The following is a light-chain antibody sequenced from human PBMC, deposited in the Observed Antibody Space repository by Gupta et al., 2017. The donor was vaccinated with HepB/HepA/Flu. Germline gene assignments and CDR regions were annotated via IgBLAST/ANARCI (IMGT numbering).Light chain of an antibody. V-gene: IGLV3-21*02. Sequence: SYALTQPPSVSVAPGETARITCGGDNIAVKSVHWYQQRSGQAPVLVLYDSRDRPSGIPERFSGTYSGDTATLTISRVEVGDEAAYYCHVWDSSSDHQIFGGGTNLAVL. CDR1: NIAVKS. CDR2: DSR. CDR3: HVWDSSSDHQI. J-gene: IGLJ2*01.